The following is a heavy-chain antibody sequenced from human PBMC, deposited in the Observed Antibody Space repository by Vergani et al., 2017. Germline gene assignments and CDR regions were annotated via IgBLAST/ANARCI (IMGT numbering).Heavy chain of an antibody. CDR2: IIPIFGTA. CDR3: ARVVGAAYSSGWYYFDY. Sequence: QVQLVQSGAEVKKPGSSVKVSCKASGGTFSIYAISWVRQAPGQGLEWMGGIIPIFGTANYAQKFQGRVTITADESTSTAYMELSSLRSEDTAVYYCARVVGAAYSSGWYYFDYWGQGTLVTVSS. CDR1: GGTFSIYA. D-gene: IGHD6-19*01. V-gene: IGHV1-69*01. J-gene: IGHJ4*02.